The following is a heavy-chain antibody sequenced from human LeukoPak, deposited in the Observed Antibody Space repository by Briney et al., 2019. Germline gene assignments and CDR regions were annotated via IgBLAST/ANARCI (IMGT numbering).Heavy chain of an antibody. CDR3: ARSKGHDAASR. Sequence: PGGSLRLSCAASGFRFSDSYMSWIRQAPGKGLEWVSYISPGGDTTYYTDSVKGRFTISRDNAKNSVYLQIHSLRAEDTAVYYCARSKGHDAASRWGQGTLVTVSS. D-gene: IGHD5-24*01. CDR1: GFRFSDSY. CDR2: ISPGGDTT. J-gene: IGHJ4*02. V-gene: IGHV3-11*01.